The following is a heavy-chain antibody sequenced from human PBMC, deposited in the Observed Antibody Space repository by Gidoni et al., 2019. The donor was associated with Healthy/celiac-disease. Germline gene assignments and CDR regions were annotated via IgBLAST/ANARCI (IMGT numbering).Heavy chain of an antibody. CDR1: GFPFSSYW. J-gene: IGHJ6*02. D-gene: IGHD2-2*01. CDR2: IKQDGSEK. Sequence: EVQLVESGGGLVQPGGSLRLSCAASGFPFSSYWMSWVRQAPGQGLEWVANIKQDGSEKYNVDSVKGRFTISRDNAKSSLYLQMNSLRAEDTAVYYCARSNVVVPAVMFSYYYYYGMDVWGQGTTVTVSS. V-gene: IGHV3-7*01. CDR3: ARSNVVVPAVMFSYYYYYGMDV.